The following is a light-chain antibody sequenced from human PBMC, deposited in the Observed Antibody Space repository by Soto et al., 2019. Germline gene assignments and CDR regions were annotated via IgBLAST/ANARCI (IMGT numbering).Light chain of an antibody. J-gene: IGKJ1*01. V-gene: IGKV1-39*01. CDR2: AAS. CDR1: QSISRY. CDR3: QQSYSTPRT. Sequence: DIQMTQSPSSLAASLGDRVTLTCRASQSISRYLNWYQQKPGKAPKVLIYAASNLQSGVPSRFSGSGSGTDFSLTISSLQPEDFANYFCQQSYSTPRTFGQGTKVDI.